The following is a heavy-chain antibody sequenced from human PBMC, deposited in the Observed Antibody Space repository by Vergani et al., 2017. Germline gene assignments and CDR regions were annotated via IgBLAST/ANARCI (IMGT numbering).Heavy chain of an antibody. V-gene: IGHV3-48*01. Sequence: EVQLLESGGGLVQPGGSLRLSCEASGFSFPGYAMSWVRQAPGEGLEWVSYISRTSAAIFYADSVKGRFTISRDNAQKSVFLQMTNLRAKETAVYYCARGGCDSSSCSEYYSFHIDVWGKGTTVTVSS. CDR1: GFSFPGYA. CDR3: ARGGCDSSSCSEYYSFHIDV. CDR2: ISRTSAAI. D-gene: IGHD2-15*01. J-gene: IGHJ6*04.